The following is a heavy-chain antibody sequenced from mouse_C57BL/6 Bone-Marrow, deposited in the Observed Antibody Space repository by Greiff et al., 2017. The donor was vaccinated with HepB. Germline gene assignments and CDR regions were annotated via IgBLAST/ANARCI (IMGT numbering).Heavy chain of an antibody. CDR1: GFTFSSYA. J-gene: IGHJ1*03. CDR3: APLSQPHWCFDV. D-gene: IGHD6-1*01. CDR2: ISDGGSYT. V-gene: IGHV5-4*01. Sequence: EVQRVESGGGLVKPGGSLKLSCAASGFTFSSYAMSWVRQTPEKRLEWVATISDGGSYTYYPDNVKGRFTISRDNAKHNLYLQMSHLKSEDTAMYYGAPLSQPHWCFDVWGTGTTVTVSS.